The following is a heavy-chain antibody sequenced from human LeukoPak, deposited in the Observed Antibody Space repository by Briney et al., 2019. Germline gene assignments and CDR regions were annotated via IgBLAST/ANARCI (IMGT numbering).Heavy chain of an antibody. D-gene: IGHD4-11*01. CDR2: IYYSGST. CDR1: GGSISSGDYY. J-gene: IGHJ3*02. V-gene: IGHV4-30-4*08. CDR3: ARDRDYSNNDAFDI. Sequence: PSEALSLTCTVSGGSISSGDYYWSWIRQPPGKGLEWLGYIYYSGSTYYNPSLKSRVTISVDTSKNQCSLKLSSVTAADTAVYYCARDRDYSNNDAFDIWGQGTMVTVSS.